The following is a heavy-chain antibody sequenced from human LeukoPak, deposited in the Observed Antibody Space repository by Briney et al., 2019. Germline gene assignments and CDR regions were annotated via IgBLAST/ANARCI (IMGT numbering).Heavy chain of an antibody. CDR1: GFTFSNYD. CDR3: AKASYYDSSGYYVDDAFDI. D-gene: IGHD3-22*01. CDR2: ISGSGCST. Sequence: PGGSLRLSCAASGFTFSNYDMSWVRQAPGKGLEWVSAISGSGCSTYYADSVKGRFTISRDNSKNTLYLQMNSLRAEDTAVYYCAKASYYDSSGYYVDDAFDIWGQGTMVTVSS. J-gene: IGHJ3*02. V-gene: IGHV3-23*01.